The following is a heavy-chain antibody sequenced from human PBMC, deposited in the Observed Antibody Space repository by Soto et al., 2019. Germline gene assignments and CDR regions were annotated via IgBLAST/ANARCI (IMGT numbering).Heavy chain of an antibody. CDR1: GGSFSGYY. CDR3: AREGLTMVRGVIITTYYYGMDV. J-gene: IGHJ6*02. V-gene: IGHV4-34*01. CDR2: INHSGST. Sequence: SETLSLTCAVYGGSFSGYYWSWIRQPPGKGLEWIGEINHSGSTNYNPSLKSRVTISVDTSKNQFSLKLSSVTAADTAVYYCAREGLTMVRGVIITTYYYGMDVWGQGTTVTVS. D-gene: IGHD3-10*01.